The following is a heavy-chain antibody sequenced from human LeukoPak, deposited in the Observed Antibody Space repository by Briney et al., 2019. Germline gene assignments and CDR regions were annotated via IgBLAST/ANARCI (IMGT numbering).Heavy chain of an antibody. CDR2: TYYRSKWYN. CDR3: ARSLRSGAVAFDS. Sequence: SQTLSLTCAISGDNVSSDISTWNWIRQSPSSGLEWLGRTYYRSKWYNEYAVSVKSRLITYADTSKNQFFLQLKSVTLEDTAVYFCARSLRSGAVAFDSWGQGIAVTVSS. D-gene: IGHD6-19*01. CDR1: GDNVSSDIST. J-gene: IGHJ4*02. V-gene: IGHV6-1*01.